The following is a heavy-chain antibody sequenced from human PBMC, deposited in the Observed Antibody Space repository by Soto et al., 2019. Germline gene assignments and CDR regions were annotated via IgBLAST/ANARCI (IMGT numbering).Heavy chain of an antibody. D-gene: IGHD3-22*01. V-gene: IGHV3-30-3*01. Sequence: GGPLRLSCAASGFTFRSYAMHWVRQAPGKGLEWVAVISYDGSNKYYADSVKGRFTISRDNSKNTLYLQMNSLRAEDTAVYYCARGIGSSGYYHDYWGQGTLVTVSS. CDR3: ARGIGSSGYYHDY. CDR1: GFTFRSYA. J-gene: IGHJ4*02. CDR2: ISYDGSNK.